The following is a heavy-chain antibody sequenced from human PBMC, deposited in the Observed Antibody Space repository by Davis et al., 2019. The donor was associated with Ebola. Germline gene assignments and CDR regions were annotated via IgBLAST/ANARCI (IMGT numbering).Heavy chain of an antibody. CDR2: IDYSGST. V-gene: IGHV4-39*01. CDR1: RGPISSYY. Sequence: MPGGSLRLSCTVPRGPISSYYWGWIRQPPGKGLAWIGNIDYSGSTYYNPSLKSRVTISVDTSKNQFSLKLRSVTAADTAVYYCASVGRYCSSTSCFARFDYWGQGNLVSVSS. CDR3: ASVGRYCSSTSCFARFDY. D-gene: IGHD2-2*01. J-gene: IGHJ4*02.